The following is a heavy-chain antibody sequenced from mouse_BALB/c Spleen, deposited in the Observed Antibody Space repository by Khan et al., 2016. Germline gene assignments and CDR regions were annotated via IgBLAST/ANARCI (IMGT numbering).Heavy chain of an antibody. Sequence: QVQLQQSGAVLAKPGASVKMSCKASGYTFTTYWMHWVKQRPGQGLEWIGYINPSTGYTEYNQKFKDKATLTVDKSSSTAYMQLSSLTSDDSAVYYCARDLDYWGQGTSVTVSS. CDR2: INPSTGYT. J-gene: IGHJ4*01. CDR1: GYTFTTYW. V-gene: IGHV1-7*01. CDR3: ARDLDY.